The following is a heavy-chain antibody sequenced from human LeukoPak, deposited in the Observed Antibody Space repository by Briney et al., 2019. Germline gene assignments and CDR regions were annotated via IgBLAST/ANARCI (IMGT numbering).Heavy chain of an antibody. V-gene: IGHV3-66*01. Sequence: GGSLRLSCAASGFTDSSSYMSWVRQAPGKGLECVSVMYSGDTTYYADSVTGRFTISRDDSKNMLYLQMNRLRAEDTAVYYCARYYYYSYGYYYNGVYWGQGTLVTVSS. CDR3: ARYYYYSYGYYYNGVY. D-gene: IGHD3-22*01. CDR1: GFTDSSSY. CDR2: MYSGDTT. J-gene: IGHJ4*02.